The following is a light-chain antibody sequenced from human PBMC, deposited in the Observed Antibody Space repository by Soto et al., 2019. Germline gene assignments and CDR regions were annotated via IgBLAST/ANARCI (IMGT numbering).Light chain of an antibody. CDR1: QSVSSY. Sequence: EIVLTQSPATLSLSPGERATLSCRASQSVSSYLAWYQQKPGQAPRLLIYDASNRATGIPARFSGSGSGTVFTLTISSLEPEDFAVYYCQQRSNWPGYTFGQGTKLEIK. J-gene: IGKJ2*01. V-gene: IGKV3-11*01. CDR2: DAS. CDR3: QQRSNWPGYT.